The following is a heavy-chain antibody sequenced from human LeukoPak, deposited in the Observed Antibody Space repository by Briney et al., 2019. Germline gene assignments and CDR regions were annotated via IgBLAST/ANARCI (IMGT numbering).Heavy chain of an antibody. CDR3: ARQGCTNGVCYGGMDV. D-gene: IGHD2-8*01. Sequence: SETLSLTCTVSGGSISSYYWSWIRQPPGKGLEWIGYIYYSGSTNYNPSLKSRVTMSVDTSKNQFSLKLSSVTAADTAVYYCARQGCTNGVCYGGMDVWGQGTTVTVSS. CDR1: GGSISSYY. V-gene: IGHV4-59*08. J-gene: IGHJ6*02. CDR2: IYYSGST.